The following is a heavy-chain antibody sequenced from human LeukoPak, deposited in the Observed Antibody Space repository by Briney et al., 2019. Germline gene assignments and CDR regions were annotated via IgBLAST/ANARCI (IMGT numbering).Heavy chain of an antibody. V-gene: IGHV1-2*06. Sequence: ASVKLSCKASGYTFTGYYIHWVRQAPGQGLEWMGRINPTSGGINYAQKFPVRVTMTRDTSISTVYMELSRLRSDDTAVYYCAGTGVAGTEGAFDIWGQGTMVTASS. CDR1: GYTFTGYY. J-gene: IGHJ3*02. CDR3: AGTGVAGTEGAFDI. CDR2: INPTSGGI. D-gene: IGHD6-19*01.